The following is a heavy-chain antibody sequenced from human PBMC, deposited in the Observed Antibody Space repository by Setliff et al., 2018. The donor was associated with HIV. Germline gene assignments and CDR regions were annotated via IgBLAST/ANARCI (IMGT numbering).Heavy chain of an antibody. Sequence: PSETLSLTCTVSGDSINNYYWSWIRQPPGKGLEWIGYVYSTGSTNSKSSLKSRVTISVDTSKNQFSLKLSSVTAADTAVYYCARVATGPGSFDIWGQGTMVTVSS. V-gene: IGHV4-59*01. CDR2: VYSTGST. CDR1: GDSINNYY. D-gene: IGHD3-9*01. CDR3: ARVATGPGSFDI. J-gene: IGHJ3*02.